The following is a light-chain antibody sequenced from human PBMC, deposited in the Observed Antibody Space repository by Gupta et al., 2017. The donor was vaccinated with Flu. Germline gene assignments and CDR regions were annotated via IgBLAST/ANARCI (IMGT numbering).Light chain of an antibody. CDR1: NDIGTSNY. CDR3: SSYRASTTSAV. V-gene: IGLV2-14*03. CDR2: DVN. J-gene: IGLJ2*01. Sequence: NDIGTSNYVSWYQRHPGKAPKLMIFDVNTRPSGVSHRCSGSKSGNTASLTISGLQAEDEADYFCSSYRASTTSAVFGGGTKLTVV.